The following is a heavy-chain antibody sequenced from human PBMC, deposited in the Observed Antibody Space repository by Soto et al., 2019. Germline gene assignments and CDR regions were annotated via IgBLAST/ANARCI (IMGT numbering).Heavy chain of an antibody. D-gene: IGHD1-26*01. V-gene: IGHV4-28*01. Sequence: QVQLQESGPGLVKPSDTLSLTCAVSGYSISSSNWWGWIRQPPGKGLEWIGSIYYSGTTYYNPSLKSRVTMSVDTSKNPFSLKLPSVTAVHTAVYYCARREIQGPIDYWGQGTLVTVSS. CDR1: GYSISSSNW. CDR3: ARREIQGPIDY. CDR2: IYYSGTT. J-gene: IGHJ4*02.